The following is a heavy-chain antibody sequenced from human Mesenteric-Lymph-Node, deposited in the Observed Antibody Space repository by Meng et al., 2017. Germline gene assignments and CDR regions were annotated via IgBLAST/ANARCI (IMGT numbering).Heavy chain of an antibody. CDR3: AEDLNDYIWGNYLYLGIDS. J-gene: IGHJ4*02. D-gene: IGHD3-16*02. V-gene: IGHV3-48*03. CDR2: ISSSGSTI. CDR1: GFTFSSYE. Sequence: GESLKISCAASGFTFSSYEMNWVRQAPGKGLEWVSYISSSGSTIYYADSVKGRLTISRDNSKNTVYLQVNSLRAEDTAVYYCAEDLNDYIWGNYLYLGIDSWGQGTLVTVSS.